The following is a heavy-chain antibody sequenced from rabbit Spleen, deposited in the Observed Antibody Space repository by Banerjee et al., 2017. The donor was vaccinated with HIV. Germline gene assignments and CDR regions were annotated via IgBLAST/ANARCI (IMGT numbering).Heavy chain of an antibody. V-gene: IGHV1S7*01. CDR2: IDPIFGRT. Sequence: QLKESGGGLVQPGGSLKLSCKVSGFDFSSYYMTWVRQAPGKGLEWTGYIDPIFGRTYYATWVNGRFTISSHNAQNTLYLQLNSLTAADTATYFCARDANNHYRLTRLDLWAQGPSSPS. D-gene: IGHD1-1*01. CDR1: GFDFSSYY. J-gene: IGHJ3*01. CDR3: ARDANNHYRLTRLDL.